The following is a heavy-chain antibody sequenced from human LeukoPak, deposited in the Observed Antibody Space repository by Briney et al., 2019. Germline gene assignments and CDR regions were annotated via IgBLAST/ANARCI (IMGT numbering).Heavy chain of an antibody. D-gene: IGHD2-15*01. CDR2: IKSKTDGGTT. CDR3: TTDPPPVSYYFDY. Sequence: GGSLRLSCAASGFTFSNAWMSWVRQAPGKGLEWVGRIKSKTDGGTTDYAAPVKGRFTISRDDSKNTLYLQMNSLKTEDTAVYYCTTDPPPVSYYFDYWGRGTLVTVSS. V-gene: IGHV3-15*01. CDR1: GFTFSNAW. J-gene: IGHJ4*02.